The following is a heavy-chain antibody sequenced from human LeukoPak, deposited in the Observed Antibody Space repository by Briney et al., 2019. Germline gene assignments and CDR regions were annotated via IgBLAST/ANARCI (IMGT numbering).Heavy chain of an antibody. D-gene: IGHD3-3*01. J-gene: IGHJ4*02. Sequence: GGSLRLSCAASGFTFSSYWMHWVRQAPGKGLVWVSRINSDGSSTSYADSVKGRFTISRNNAKNTLYLQMNSLRAEDTAVYYCARDYRNYYDFWSGYSYYFDYWGQGTLVTVSS. CDR2: INSDGSST. CDR1: GFTFSSYW. CDR3: ARDYRNYYDFWSGYSYYFDY. V-gene: IGHV3-74*01.